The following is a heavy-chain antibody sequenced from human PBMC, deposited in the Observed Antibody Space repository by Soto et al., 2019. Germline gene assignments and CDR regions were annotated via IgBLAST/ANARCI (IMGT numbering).Heavy chain of an antibody. D-gene: IGHD3-16*01. V-gene: IGHV3-23*01. Sequence: EVQLLESGGGLVQVGGSLRLSCAASGFTFTNYGMNWVRQAPGKGLEWVSSISGGGRSTYNGDSVRGRFTISRDTPKNTLYRKINSLEANATAVYYCAKQGRGGPSTSNMAFWGRGTRSPFR. CDR1: GFTFTNYG. CDR2: ISGGGRST. J-gene: IGHJ6*03. CDR3: AKQGRGGPSTSNMAF.